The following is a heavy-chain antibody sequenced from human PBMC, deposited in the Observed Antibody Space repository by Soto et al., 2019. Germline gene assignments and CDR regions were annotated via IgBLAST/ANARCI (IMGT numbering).Heavy chain of an antibody. J-gene: IGHJ5*02. D-gene: IGHD3-9*01. Sequence: QVQLVQSGAEVKKPGSSVKVSCKASGGTFSSYAISWVRQAPGQGLEWMGGIIPIFGTANYAQKFQGRVTITADESTSTAYMELSSLRSEDTAVYYWAREAGAYDSLTGYTRNWFDPWGQGTLVTVSS. CDR1: GGTFSSYA. CDR3: AREAGAYDSLTGYTRNWFDP. CDR2: IIPIFGTA. V-gene: IGHV1-69*01.